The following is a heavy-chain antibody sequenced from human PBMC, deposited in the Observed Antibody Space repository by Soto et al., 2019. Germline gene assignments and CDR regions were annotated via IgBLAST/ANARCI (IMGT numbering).Heavy chain of an antibody. Sequence: EVQLVESGGGLVKPGGSLRLSCAASGFTFSNAWMNWVRQAPGKGLEWVGRIKSKTDGGTTDYAAPVKGRFTISRDDSTNTLYLQMNSLKTEDTALYYCTFRSYSSWYDVDYWGQGTLVTVSS. D-gene: IGHD6-13*01. CDR2: IKSKTDGGTT. CDR3: TFRSYSSWYDVDY. V-gene: IGHV3-15*07. CDR1: GFTFSNAW. J-gene: IGHJ4*02.